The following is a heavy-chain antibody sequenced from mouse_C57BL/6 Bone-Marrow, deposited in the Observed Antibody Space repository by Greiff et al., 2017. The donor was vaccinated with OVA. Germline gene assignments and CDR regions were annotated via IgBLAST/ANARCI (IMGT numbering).Heavy chain of an antibody. Sequence: VQLKQSGAELVKPGASVKLSCTASGFNIKDYYMHWVKQRTEQGLEWIGRIDPEDGETKYAPKFQGKATITADTSSNTAYLQLSSLTSEDTAVYYCARSVITTVGAPNYFDYWGQGTTLTVSS. CDR2: IDPEDGET. CDR1: GFNIKDYY. D-gene: IGHD1-1*01. V-gene: IGHV14-2*01. J-gene: IGHJ2*01. CDR3: ARSVITTVGAPNYFDY.